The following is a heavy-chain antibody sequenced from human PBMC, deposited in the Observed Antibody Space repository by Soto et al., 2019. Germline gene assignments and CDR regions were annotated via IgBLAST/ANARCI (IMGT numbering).Heavy chain of an antibody. D-gene: IGHD3-9*01. J-gene: IGHJ6*03. V-gene: IGHV1-8*01. Sequence: ASVKVSCKASGYTFTSYDINWVRQATGQGLEWMGWMNPNSGNTGYAQKFQGRVTMTRNTSISTAYMELSSLRSEDTAVYYCARVPVGNYDILTGYPYYYYYMDVWGKGTTVTVSS. CDR3: ARVPVGNYDILTGYPYYYYYMDV. CDR1: GYTFTSYD. CDR2: MNPNSGNT.